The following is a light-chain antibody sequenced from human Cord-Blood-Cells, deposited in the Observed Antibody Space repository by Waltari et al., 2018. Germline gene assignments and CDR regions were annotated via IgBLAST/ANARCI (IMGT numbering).Light chain of an antibody. Sequence: SYELTQPSSVSVSPGQTARITCSRDVLAKKYARWFQQKPGQAPVLVIYKDRERPSGIPERFSGSSSGTTVTLTISGAQVEDGADYYCYSAADNNWVFGGGTKLTVL. J-gene: IGLJ3*02. CDR2: KDR. CDR1: VLAKKY. V-gene: IGLV3-27*01. CDR3: YSAADNNWV.